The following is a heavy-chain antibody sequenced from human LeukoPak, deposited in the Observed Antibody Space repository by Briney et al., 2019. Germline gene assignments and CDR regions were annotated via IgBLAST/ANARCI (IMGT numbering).Heavy chain of an antibody. CDR3: ARVTTGGYYNC. Sequence: PSQTLSLTCSVSGDSISSGNYDWTWIRQPAGKGLEWIGRIYSTGSTNYNPSIKSRVTISVDTSKNQFSLRLSSVTAADTAVYYCARVTTGGYYNCWGQGTLVTVS. CDR1: GDSISSGNYD. D-gene: IGHD3-22*01. V-gene: IGHV4-61*02. CDR2: IYSTGST. J-gene: IGHJ4*02.